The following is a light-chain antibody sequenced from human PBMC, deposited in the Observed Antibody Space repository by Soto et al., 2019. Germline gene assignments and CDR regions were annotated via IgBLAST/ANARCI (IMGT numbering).Light chain of an antibody. J-gene: IGLJ2*01. CDR2: EVS. V-gene: IGLV2-8*01. CDR1: SSDVGGYNY. Sequence: QSALTQPPSASGPPGQSVTISCTGTSSDVGGYNYVSWYQQHPGKAPKLMIYEVSKRPSGVPDRFSGSKSGNTASLTVSGLQAEDEADYYCSSYAGSNKVVFGGGTKLTVL. CDR3: SSYAGSNKVV.